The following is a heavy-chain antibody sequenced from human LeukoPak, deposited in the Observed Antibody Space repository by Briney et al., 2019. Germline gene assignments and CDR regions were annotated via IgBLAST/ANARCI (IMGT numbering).Heavy chain of an antibody. V-gene: IGHV4-59*01. D-gene: IGHD1-26*01. CDR2: IYYSGST. J-gene: IGHJ5*02. Sequence: SETLYLTCTVSGGSISSYYWSRIRQPPGKGLEWIEYIYYSGSTNYNPSLKSRVTISVDTSKNQCSLKLSSVTAADTAVYYCASTPTSSGSYFWFGPWGQGTLVTLSS. CDR1: GGSISSYY. CDR3: ASTPTSSGSYFWFGP.